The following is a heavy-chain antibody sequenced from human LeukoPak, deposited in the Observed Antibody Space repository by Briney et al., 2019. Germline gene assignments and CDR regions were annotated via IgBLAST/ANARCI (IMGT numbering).Heavy chain of an antibody. J-gene: IGHJ4*02. CDR3: TRRLDD. V-gene: IGHV3-7*01. D-gene: IGHD3-16*01. CDR1: GFSFNSDW. CDR2: IKHDESEK. Sequence: GGPLRLSCAASGFSFNSDWMDWVRQAPGKGLEWVANIKHDESEKNYLDSVKGRFTISRDNAQNSLYLQMNGLRVEDTAVYYCTRRLDDWGQGTLVTVSS.